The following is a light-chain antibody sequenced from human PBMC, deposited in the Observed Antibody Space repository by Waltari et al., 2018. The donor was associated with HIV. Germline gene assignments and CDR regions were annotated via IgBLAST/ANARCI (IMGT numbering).Light chain of an antibody. J-gene: IGLJ1*01. V-gene: IGLV2-11*01. CDR2: DVT. CDR1: SSDVGGYNY. CDR3: CSYAGRYTYV. Sequence: QPRSVSGSPGQSVTISCTGTSSDVGGYNYVSWYQHHPGKAPKFMIYDVTKRPSGVPDRFSGSKSGNTASLTISGLQAEDEADYYCCSYAGRYTYVFGTGTKVTVL.